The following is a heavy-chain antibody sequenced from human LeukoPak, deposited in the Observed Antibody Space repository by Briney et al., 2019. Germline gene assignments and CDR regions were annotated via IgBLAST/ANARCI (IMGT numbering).Heavy chain of an antibody. CDR3: ARERISTLPDY. CDR1: GGSISSSSYY. J-gene: IGHJ4*02. CDR2: IYTSGST. D-gene: IGHD2-2*01. Sequence: SETLSLTCTVSGGSISSSSYYWGWIRQPAGKGLEWIGRIYTSGSTNYNPSLKSRVTMSVDTSKNQFSLKLSSVTAADTAVYYCARERISTLPDYWGQGTLVTVSS. V-gene: IGHV4-61*02.